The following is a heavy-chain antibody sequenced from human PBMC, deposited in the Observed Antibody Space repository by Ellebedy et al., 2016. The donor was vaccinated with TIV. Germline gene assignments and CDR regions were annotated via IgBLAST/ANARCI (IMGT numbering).Heavy chain of an antibody. Sequence: GGSLRLSXAASGFTFSSYAMHWVRQAPGKGLEWVAVIWYDGSNKYYADSVKGRFTISRDNSKNTLYLQMNSLRAEDTAVYYCARDLSGDYGEASYYYYGMDVWGQGTTVTVSS. V-gene: IGHV3-33*08. CDR1: GFTFSSYA. CDR2: IWYDGSNK. J-gene: IGHJ6*02. D-gene: IGHD4-17*01. CDR3: ARDLSGDYGEASYYYYGMDV.